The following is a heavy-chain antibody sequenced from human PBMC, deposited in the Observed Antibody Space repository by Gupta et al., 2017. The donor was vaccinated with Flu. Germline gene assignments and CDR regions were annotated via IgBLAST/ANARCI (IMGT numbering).Heavy chain of an antibody. Sequence: RQAPGQGLEWMGRINPNSGGTNYAQKFQGRVTMTRDTSISTAYMELSRLRSDDTAVYYCARDIHRGRGAFDIWGQGTMVTVSS. J-gene: IGHJ3*02. V-gene: IGHV1-2*06. D-gene: IGHD2-2*02. CDR3: ARDIHRGRGAFDI. CDR2: INPNSGGT.